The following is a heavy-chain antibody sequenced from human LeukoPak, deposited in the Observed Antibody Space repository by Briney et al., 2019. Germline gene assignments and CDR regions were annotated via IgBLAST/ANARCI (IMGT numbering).Heavy chain of an antibody. D-gene: IGHD6-19*01. CDR1: GFTFSSYA. Sequence: GGSLRLSCAASGFTFSSYAMSWVRQAPGKGLEWVSAISGSGGSTYYADSVKGRFTISRDNAKNTLYLQMNSLRAEDTAVYYCAREQWLVSWFDPWGQGTLVTVSS. CDR3: AREQWLVSWFDP. CDR2: ISGSGGST. J-gene: IGHJ5*02. V-gene: IGHV3-23*01.